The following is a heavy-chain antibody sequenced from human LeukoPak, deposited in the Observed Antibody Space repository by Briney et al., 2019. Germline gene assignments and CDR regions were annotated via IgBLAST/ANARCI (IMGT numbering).Heavy chain of an antibody. CDR3: ARGPSRVRGVITHFDY. Sequence: ASVKVSCKASGYTFTSYGISWVRQAPGQGLEWMGWISAYNGNTNYAQKLQGRVTMTTDTSTSTAYMELRSLRSDDTAVYYCARGPSRVRGVITHFDYWGQGTLVTVSS. CDR2: ISAYNGNT. V-gene: IGHV1-18*01. J-gene: IGHJ4*02. CDR1: GYTFTSYG. D-gene: IGHD3-10*01.